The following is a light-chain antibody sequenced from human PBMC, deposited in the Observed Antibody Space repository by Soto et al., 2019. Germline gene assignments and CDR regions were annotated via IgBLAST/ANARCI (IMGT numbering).Light chain of an antibody. CDR3: QQRSNWPLT. V-gene: IGKV3-11*01. J-gene: IGKJ4*01. CDR1: QNVISN. CDR2: DAS. Sequence: EIVLTQSPATLSVSPGERATLSCRASQNVISNLAWYQQKPGQAPRLLIYDASNRATGIPARFSGSGSGTDFTLTISSLEPEDFAVYYCQQRSNWPLTFGGGTKVDIK.